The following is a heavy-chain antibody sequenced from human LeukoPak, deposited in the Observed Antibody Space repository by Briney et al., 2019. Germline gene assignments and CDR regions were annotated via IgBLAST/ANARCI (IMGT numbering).Heavy chain of an antibody. D-gene: IGHD3-9*01. Sequence: AGGSLRLSCAASGFTFSDYYMSWIRQAPGKGLEWVSYISSSGSTIYYADSVKGRFTISRDNAKNSLYLQMNSLRAEDTAVYYCARDRTQGVLRYFDWPNYYYYMDVWGKGTTVTISS. J-gene: IGHJ6*03. CDR2: ISSSGSTI. CDR3: ARDRTQGVLRYFDWPNYYYYMDV. V-gene: IGHV3-11*01. CDR1: GFTFSDYY.